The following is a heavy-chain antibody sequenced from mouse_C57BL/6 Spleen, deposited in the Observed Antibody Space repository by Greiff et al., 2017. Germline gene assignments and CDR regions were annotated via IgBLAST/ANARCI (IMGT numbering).Heavy chain of an antibody. J-gene: IGHJ2*01. CDR2: INPSTGGT. CDR1: GYSFTGYY. V-gene: IGHV1-42*01. D-gene: IGHD1-1*01. Sequence: EVQLVESGPELVKPGASVKISCKASGYSFTGYYMNWVKQSPEKSLEWIGEINPSTGGTTYNQKFKAKATLTVDKSSSTAYMQLKSLTSEDSAVYYCARRDYGSWYFDYWGQGTTLTVSS. CDR3: ARRDYGSWYFDY.